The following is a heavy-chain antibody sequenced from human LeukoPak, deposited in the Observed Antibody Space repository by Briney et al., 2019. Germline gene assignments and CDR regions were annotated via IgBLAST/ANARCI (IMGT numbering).Heavy chain of an antibody. CDR1: GGSVSSGSYY. CDR3: ARDVGSESYPHFDY. D-gene: IGHD1-26*01. J-gene: IGHJ4*02. V-gene: IGHV4-61*01. Sequence: PSETLSLTCTVSGGSVSSGSYYWSWIRQPPGKGLEWIGYIYYSGSTNYNPSLNSRVTISVDTSKNQFSLQLSSVSAADTAVYYCARDVGSESYPHFDYWGQGTLVTVSS. CDR2: IYYSGST.